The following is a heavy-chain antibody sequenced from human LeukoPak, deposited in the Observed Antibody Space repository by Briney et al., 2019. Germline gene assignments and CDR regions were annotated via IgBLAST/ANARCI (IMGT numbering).Heavy chain of an antibody. Sequence: PGGSLRLSCAASGFTFSSYWMSWVRQAPGKGLEWVANIKQDGSEKYYVDSVKGRFTISRDNAKNSLYLQMNSLRAEDTAVYYCARDSRVLLDRGGGWFGPWGQGNLVTVSS. CDR2: IKQDGSEK. CDR1: GFTFSSYW. D-gene: IGHD3-10*01. CDR3: ARDSRVLLDRGGGWFGP. J-gene: IGHJ5*02. V-gene: IGHV3-7*01.